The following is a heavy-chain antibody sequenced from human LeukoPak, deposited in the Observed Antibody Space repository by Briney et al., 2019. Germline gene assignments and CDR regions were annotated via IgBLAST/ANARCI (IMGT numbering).Heavy chain of an antibody. J-gene: IGHJ4*02. V-gene: IGHV3-30-3*01. Sequence: GGSLRLSCAASEFTFSGYAMHWVRQAPGKGLEGVAVISYDGSNKYYADSVKRRFTISRDNSKNTLYLQMNSLRAEDTAVYYCARDRGGGLEMYYFDYWGQGTLVTVSS. CDR1: EFTFSGYA. D-gene: IGHD3/OR15-3a*01. CDR2: ISYDGSNK. CDR3: ARDRGGGLEMYYFDY.